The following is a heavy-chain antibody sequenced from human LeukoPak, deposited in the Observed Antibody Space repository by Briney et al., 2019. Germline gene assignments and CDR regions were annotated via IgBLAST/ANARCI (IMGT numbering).Heavy chain of an antibody. J-gene: IGHJ4*02. D-gene: IGHD1-1*01. V-gene: IGHV1-2*02. CDR1: GYTFSGYY. Sequence: GASVKVSCKASGYTFSGYYMHWVRQAPGQGPEWMGWINPGSGSTEYSQKFQGRVTMTRDTSISTVYLDLRGLRSDDTALYYCARQGERRRDRGGFEYRSQGTLVTVSS. CDR2: INPGSGST. CDR3: ARQGERRRDRGGFEY.